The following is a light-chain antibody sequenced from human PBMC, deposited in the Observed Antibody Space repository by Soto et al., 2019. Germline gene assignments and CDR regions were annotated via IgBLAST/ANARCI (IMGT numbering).Light chain of an antibody. CDR3: QYYGSSPRVT. J-gene: IGKJ4*01. V-gene: IGKV3-20*01. Sequence: EIVLTQSPGTLSLSPGERATLSCRASQSVSGTYLTWYQQKPGQAPRRLIYGASIRATGIPDRFSGSGSGTDFTLTISRLEPEDFAVYYCQYYGSSPRVTFGGGTKVVIK. CDR1: QSVSGTY. CDR2: GAS.